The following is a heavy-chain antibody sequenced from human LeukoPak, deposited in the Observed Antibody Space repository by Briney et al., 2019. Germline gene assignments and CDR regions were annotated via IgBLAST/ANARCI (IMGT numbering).Heavy chain of an antibody. Sequence: GGSLRLSCGASGFTFSNYEMNWVRKAPGMGLEWVSYISDSGSTIYYADSVRGRFTISRDNAKNSLYLQMNSLRAEDTAVYYCARVSYFGSAGFDYWGQGTLVTVSS. J-gene: IGHJ4*02. D-gene: IGHD2-21*01. CDR2: ISDSGSTI. CDR1: GFTFSNYE. V-gene: IGHV3-48*03. CDR3: ARVSYFGSAGFDY.